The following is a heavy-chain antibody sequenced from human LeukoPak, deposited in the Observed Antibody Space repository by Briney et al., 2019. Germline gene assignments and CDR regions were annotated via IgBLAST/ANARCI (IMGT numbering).Heavy chain of an antibody. J-gene: IGHJ4*02. CDR3: ARGGSGSWAPLWY. V-gene: IGHV3-48*04. CDR1: GFTFSSYS. Sequence: GGSLRLSCAASGFTFSSYSMNWVRQAPGKGLEWVSYISSSSSTIYYADSVKGRLTISRDNAKNSLYLQMNSLRAEDTAVYYCARGGSGSWAPLWYWGQGTLVTVSS. CDR2: ISSSSSTI. D-gene: IGHD3-10*01.